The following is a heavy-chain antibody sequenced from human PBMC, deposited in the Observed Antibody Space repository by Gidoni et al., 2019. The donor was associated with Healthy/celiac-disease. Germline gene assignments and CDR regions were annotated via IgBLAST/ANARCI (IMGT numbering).Heavy chain of an antibody. CDR3: ARHGFARLNSYGMDV. V-gene: IGHV4-39*01. J-gene: IGHJ6*02. CDR2: SYYSGST. Sequence: QLQLQESGPGLVKPSETLSLTCTVSGGPISSSSYHWGWIRQPPGKGLAWIGSSYYSGSTYYNPSLKSRVTISVDTSKNQFSLKLSSVTAADAAVYYCARHGFARLNSYGMDVWGQGTTVTVSS. CDR1: GGPISSSSYH. D-gene: IGHD2-2*03.